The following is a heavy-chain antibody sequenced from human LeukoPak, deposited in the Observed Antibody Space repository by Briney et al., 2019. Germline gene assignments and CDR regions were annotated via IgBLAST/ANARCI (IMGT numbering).Heavy chain of an antibody. Sequence: SETLCLSCAVYGESFSGYYWSWIRQPPGKGLEWIGEINHSGSTNYNPSLKSRVTISVDTSKNQFSLKLSSVTAADTAVYYCARGNDYGNWGQGTLVTVSS. CDR3: ARGNDYGN. D-gene: IGHD4-17*01. J-gene: IGHJ4*02. CDR2: INHSGST. CDR1: GESFSGYY. V-gene: IGHV4-34*01.